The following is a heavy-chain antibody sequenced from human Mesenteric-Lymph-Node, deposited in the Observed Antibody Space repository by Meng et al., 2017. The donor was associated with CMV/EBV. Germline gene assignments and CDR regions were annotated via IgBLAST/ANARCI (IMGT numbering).Heavy chain of an antibody. D-gene: IGHD5-24*01. CDR3: ARDEMATIDY. CDR1: GASISNGEYC. Sequence: GSLRLSCSVSGASISNGEYCWGWIRQSPGKGLEWIGNIYYRGNTYYNPSFRSRVTMSVDTSKGQFSLKLSSVTAADTAVYYCARDEMATIDYWGQGTLVTVSS. V-gene: IGHV4-39*07. CDR2: IYYRGNT. J-gene: IGHJ4*02.